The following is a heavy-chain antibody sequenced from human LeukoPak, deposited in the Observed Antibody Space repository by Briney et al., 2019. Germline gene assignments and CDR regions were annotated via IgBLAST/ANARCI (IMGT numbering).Heavy chain of an antibody. CDR3: ARDQGAYYYYYMDV. CDR1: GFTFSRYS. CDR2: ISSSSSYI. D-gene: IGHD1-26*01. J-gene: IGHJ6*03. V-gene: IGHV3-21*01. Sequence: GGSLRLSCAASGFTFSRYSMNWVRQAPGKGLEWVSSISSSSSYIYYADSVKGRFTISRDNAKNSLYLQMNSLRAEDTAMYYCARDQGAYYYYYMDVWGKGTTVTVSS.